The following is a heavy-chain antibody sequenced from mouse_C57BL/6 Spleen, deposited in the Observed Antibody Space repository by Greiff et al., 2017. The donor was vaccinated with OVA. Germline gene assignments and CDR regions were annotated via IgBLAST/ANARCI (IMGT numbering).Heavy chain of an antibody. J-gene: IGHJ4*01. D-gene: IGHD3-2*02. CDR3: ARHLEGQLRLRYYYAMDY. Sequence: EVKVEESGGGLVQPKGSLKLSCAASGFSFNTYAMNWVRQAPGKGLEWVARIRSKSNNYATYYADSVKDRFTISRDDSDSMLFLQMNNLKTEDTAMYYCARHLEGQLRLRYYYAMDYWGQGTSVTVSS. CDR1: GFSFNTYA. CDR2: IRSKSNNYAT. V-gene: IGHV10-1*01.